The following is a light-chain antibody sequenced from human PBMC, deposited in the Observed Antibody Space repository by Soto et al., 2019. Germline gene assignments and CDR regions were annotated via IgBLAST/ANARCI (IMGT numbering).Light chain of an antibody. CDR1: QGISNY. CDR3: QQANIYPFT. V-gene: IGKV1-9*01. CDR2: SAS. Sequence: IPLTQSPSSLSASVGDRVTITCRASQGISNYLAWYQQKPGKAPKLLIYSASTLQRGVSSRFSGSGSGADFTLMISSLQPEDVATYFCQQANIYPFTFGLGTKVEIK. J-gene: IGKJ3*01.